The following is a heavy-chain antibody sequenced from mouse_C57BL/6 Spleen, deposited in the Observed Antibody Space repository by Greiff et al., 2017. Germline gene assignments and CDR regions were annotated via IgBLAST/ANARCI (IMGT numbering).Heavy chain of an antibody. Sequence: VQLQQSGAELAKPGASVKLSCKASGYTFTSYWLHWVKQRPGQGLEWIGYINPSSGYTKYNQKFKDKATLTVDKSSSTAYMQLSSLTYEDSAVYYCARRKNLGLDAMDYWGQGTSVTVSS. CDR1: GYTFTSYW. D-gene: IGHD3-1*01. V-gene: IGHV1-7*01. CDR2: INPSSGYT. J-gene: IGHJ4*01. CDR3: ARRKNLGLDAMDY.